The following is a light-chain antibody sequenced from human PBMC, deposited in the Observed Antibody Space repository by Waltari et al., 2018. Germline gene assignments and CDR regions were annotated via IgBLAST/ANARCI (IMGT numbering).Light chain of an antibody. Sequence: DIVMTQSPDSLAVSLGERATVHCKSSQSGLYSPNNKSYLAWYRQKPGQPPKLLIYWASTRESGVPDRFSGSGSGTDFTLTISSLQAEDVAVYYCQQYANTPRTFGQGTTVEIK. V-gene: IGKV4-1*01. CDR1: QSGLYSPNNKSY. J-gene: IGKJ1*01. CDR2: WAS. CDR3: QQYANTPRT.